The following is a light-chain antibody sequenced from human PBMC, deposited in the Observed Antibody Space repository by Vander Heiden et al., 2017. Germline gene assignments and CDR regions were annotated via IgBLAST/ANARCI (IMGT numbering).Light chain of an antibody. CDR1: SSDVGSYNL. CDR2: EVS. Sequence: QSALTQPPPVSGPPDPSITISCTGTSSDVGSYNLVSWYQQHPGKAPKLMIYEVSKRPSGVSNRFSGSKSGNTASLTISGLQAEDEADYYCCSYAGSSTSYVFGTGTKVTVL. V-gene: IGLV2-23*02. J-gene: IGLJ1*01. CDR3: CSYAGSSTSYV.